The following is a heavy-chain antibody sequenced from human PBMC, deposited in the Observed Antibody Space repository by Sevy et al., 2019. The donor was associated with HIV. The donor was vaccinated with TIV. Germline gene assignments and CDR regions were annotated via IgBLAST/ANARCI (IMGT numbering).Heavy chain of an antibody. Sequence: SESLSLTCTVSGDSISTDTYYCGWIRQSPGKGLEWIGNIFYRGPTYYNPSLKSRVTISVDTSKNQFSLNLTSVTAANTAVYYCARLPRRSGHNCFDPWGLGTAVTVSS. J-gene: IGHJ5*02. V-gene: IGHV4-39*07. CDR3: ARLPRRSGHNCFDP. CDR1: GDSISTDTYY. D-gene: IGHD7-27*01. CDR2: IFYRGPT.